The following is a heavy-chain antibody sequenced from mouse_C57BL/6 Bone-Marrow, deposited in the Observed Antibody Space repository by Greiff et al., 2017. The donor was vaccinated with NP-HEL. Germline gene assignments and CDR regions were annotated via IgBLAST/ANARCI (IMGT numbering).Heavy chain of an antibody. J-gene: IGHJ4*01. CDR2: INPNNGGT. CDR3: ASYYGSIKYYYDMDY. V-gene: IGHV1-26*01. Sequence: EVQLQQSGPELVKPGASVKISCKASGYTFTDYYMNWVKQSHGKSLEWIGDINPNNGGTSYNQKFKGKATLTVDKSSSTAYMELRSLTSEDSAVYYCASYYGSIKYYYDMDYWGQGTSVTVSS. CDR1: GYTFTDYY. D-gene: IGHD1-1*01.